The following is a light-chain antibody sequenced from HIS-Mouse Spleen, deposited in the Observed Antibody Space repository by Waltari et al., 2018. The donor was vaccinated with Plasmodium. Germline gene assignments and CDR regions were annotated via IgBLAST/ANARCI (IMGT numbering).Light chain of an antibody. CDR3: YSTDSSGNHRV. J-gene: IGLJ3*02. CDR1: AFPTQY. Sequence: SYELTQPPSVSVSPGQTARITCPGAAFPTQYPYWYQQKSGQAPVLVIYEDRKRPSGIPERFSGSSSGTMATLTISGAQVEDEADYYCYSTDSSGNHRVFGGGTKLTVL. V-gene: IGLV3-10*01. CDR2: EDR.